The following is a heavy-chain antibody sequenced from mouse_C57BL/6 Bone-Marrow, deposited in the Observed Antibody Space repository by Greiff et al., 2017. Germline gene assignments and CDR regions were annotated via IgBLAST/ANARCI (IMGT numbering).Heavy chain of an antibody. CDR2: ISDGGSYT. CDR1: GFTFSSYA. V-gene: IGHV5-4*01. Sequence: DVHLVESGGGLVKPGGSLKLSCAASGFTFSSYAMSWVRQTPEKRLEWVATISDGGSYTYYPDNVKGRFTISRDNAKNNLYLQMSHLKSEDTAMYYCAREETTVAFDYWGQGTTLTVSS. D-gene: IGHD1-1*01. J-gene: IGHJ2*01. CDR3: AREETTVAFDY.